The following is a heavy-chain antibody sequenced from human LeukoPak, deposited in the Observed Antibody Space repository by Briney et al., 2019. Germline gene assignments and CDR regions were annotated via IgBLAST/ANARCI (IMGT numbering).Heavy chain of an antibody. CDR2: IYYSGST. Sequence: SETLSLTCTVSGGSISSGDYYWSWIRDPPGKGLEWIGHIYYSGSTYYNPSLKSRVPISVDTSKNQCSLKLSSVTAADTAVYYCARRGIRLPAANRWGQGTMVTVSS. V-gene: IGHV4-30-4*08. J-gene: IGHJ3*01. CDR1: GGSISSGDYY. D-gene: IGHD2-2*01. CDR3: ARRGIRLPAANR.